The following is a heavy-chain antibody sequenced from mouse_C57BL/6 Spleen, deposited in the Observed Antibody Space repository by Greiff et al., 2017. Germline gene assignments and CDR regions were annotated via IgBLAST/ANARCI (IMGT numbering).Heavy chain of an antibody. J-gene: IGHJ2*01. CDR1: GYTFTSYW. Sequence: QVQLQQPGAELVMPGASVKLSCTASGYTFTSYWMHWVKQRPGQGLEWIGEIDPSDSYTNYNQKFKGKSTLTVDKSSSTAYMQLSSLTSEDSAVYYCARSVGYGFDYWGQGTTLTVSS. CDR3: ARSVGYGFDY. CDR2: IDPSDSYT. V-gene: IGHV1-69*01. D-gene: IGHD2-14*01.